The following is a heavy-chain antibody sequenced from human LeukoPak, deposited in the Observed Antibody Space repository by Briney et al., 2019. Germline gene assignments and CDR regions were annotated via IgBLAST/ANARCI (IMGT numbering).Heavy chain of an antibody. J-gene: IGHJ5*02. D-gene: IGHD3-10*01. CDR1: GYTFTSYA. CDR3: ARKGRVYYGSGSYYNGWFDP. Sequence: VASVKVSCKASGYTFTSYAMHWVRQAPGQRLEWMGWIDAGNGDTKYSQKFQGRVTITRDTSASTAYMELSSLRSEDTAVYYCARKGRVYYGSGSYYNGWFDPWGQGTLVTVSS. V-gene: IGHV1-3*01. CDR2: IDAGNGDT.